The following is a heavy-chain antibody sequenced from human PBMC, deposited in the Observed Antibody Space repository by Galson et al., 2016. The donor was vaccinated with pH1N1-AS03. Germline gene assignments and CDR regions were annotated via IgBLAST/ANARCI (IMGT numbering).Heavy chain of an antibody. CDR1: GYTFTSFG. CDR2: ISTYNGNT. CDR3: ARVVLGTSGHHS. D-gene: IGHD2-2*01. V-gene: IGHV1-18*01. J-gene: IGHJ4*02. Sequence: SVKVSCKASGYTFTSFGISWVRQAPGQGLEWMGWISTYNGNTNYAQKFQGRVTMTRDTSISTAYMELTRLKSNDTAVYFCARVVLGTSGHHSWGQGTLVTVSS.